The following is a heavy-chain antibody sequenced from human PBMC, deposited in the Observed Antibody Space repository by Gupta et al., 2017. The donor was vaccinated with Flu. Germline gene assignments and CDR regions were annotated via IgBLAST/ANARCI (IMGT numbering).Heavy chain of an antibody. CDR2: MKYGSSI. CDR1: GDSISSSSYH. V-gene: IGHV4-39*01. J-gene: IGHJ4*02. Sequence: QLQLQESGPGLVKPSETLSLTCTVSGDSISSSSYHWGWIRQPPGKGLEWIGSMKYGSSINYSPSLKSLLTISADTSKNQLSLKLTSVTAADTAVYFCARDTGAASSDYWGQGTLVTVSS. D-gene: IGHD6-25*01. CDR3: ARDTGAASSDY.